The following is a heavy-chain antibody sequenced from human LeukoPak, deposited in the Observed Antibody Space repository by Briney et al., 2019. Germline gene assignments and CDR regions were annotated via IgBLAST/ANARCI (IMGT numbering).Heavy chain of an antibody. J-gene: IGHJ4*02. CDR2: IIPIFGTA. CDR3: AREGIAAAGTLYNYFDY. D-gene: IGHD6-13*01. V-gene: IGHV1-69*13. Sequence: ASVKVSCKASGGTLSSYAISWVRQAPGQGLEWMGGIIPIFGTANYAQKFQGRVTITADESTSTAYMELSSLRSEDTAVYYCAREGIAAAGTLYNYFDYWGQGTLVTVSS. CDR1: GGTLSSYA.